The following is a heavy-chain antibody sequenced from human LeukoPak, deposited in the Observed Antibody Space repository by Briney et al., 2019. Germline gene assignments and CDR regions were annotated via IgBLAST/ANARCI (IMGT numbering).Heavy chain of an antibody. D-gene: IGHD2-2*01. J-gene: IGHJ6*03. Sequence: GGSLRLSCAASGFTFSSYSMNWVRQAPGKGLEWVSSISSTSSYIDYADSVKGRFTISRDNAKNSLYLQMNSLRAEDTVVYYCARYCSSASCQYYYYIDVWGKGTTVTVSS. CDR3: ARYCSSASCQYYYYIDV. V-gene: IGHV3-21*01. CDR2: ISSTSSYI. CDR1: GFTFSSYS.